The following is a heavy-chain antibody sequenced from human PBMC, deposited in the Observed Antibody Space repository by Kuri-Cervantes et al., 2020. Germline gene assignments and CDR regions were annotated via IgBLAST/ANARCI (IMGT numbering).Heavy chain of an antibody. V-gene: IGHV1-69*13. CDR2: IIPIFGTA. J-gene: IGHJ5*02. Sequence: SVKVSCKVSGYTLTELSMHWVRQAPGKGLEWMGGIIPIFGTANYAQKFQGRVTITADESTSTAYMELSSLRSEDTAVYYCATSLAAADVSWFDPWGQGTLVTVSS. CDR1: GYTLTELS. CDR3: ATSLAAADVSWFDP. D-gene: IGHD6-13*01.